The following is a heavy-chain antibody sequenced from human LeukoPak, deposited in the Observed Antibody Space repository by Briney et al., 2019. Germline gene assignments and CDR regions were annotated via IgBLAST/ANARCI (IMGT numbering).Heavy chain of an antibody. CDR2: INSDGSIT. Sequence: GGSLRLSCAASGFTFSSYTMHWIRQAPGKGLVWVSHINSDGSITSYADSVKGRFTISRDNAKNTLYLQMNSLRAEDTAVYYCARDAVDTANAVWGQGTTVTVSS. V-gene: IGHV3-74*01. CDR1: GFTFSSYT. J-gene: IGHJ6*02. D-gene: IGHD5-18*01. CDR3: ARDAVDTANAV.